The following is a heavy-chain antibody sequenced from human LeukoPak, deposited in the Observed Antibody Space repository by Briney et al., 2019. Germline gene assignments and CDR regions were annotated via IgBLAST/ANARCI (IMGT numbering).Heavy chain of an antibody. CDR3: AKDRPRGTIVVAFWYYFDY. J-gene: IGHJ4*02. CDR1: GFTFSTFP. D-gene: IGHD3-22*01. V-gene: IGHV3-23*01. CDR2: LRISISTI. Sequence: TGGPLGLSGAPSGFTFSTFPMNWFPQPPGKGREGFSYLRISISTIYYADSVKGRFTISRDNSKNTLYLQMNSLRAEDTAVYYCAKDRPRGTIVVAFWYYFDYWGQGTLVTVSS.